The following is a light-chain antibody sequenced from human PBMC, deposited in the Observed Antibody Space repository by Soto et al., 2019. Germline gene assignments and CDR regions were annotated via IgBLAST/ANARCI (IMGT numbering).Light chain of an antibody. Sequence: QSALTQPASVSGSPGQSITISCTGTSSDVGGYNYVSWYQQHPGKARKLMIYDVSNRPSGVSNRFSGSKSGNTASLTISGLQAEDEADYYCSSYTSSSTRVFGTGTNLTVL. J-gene: IGLJ1*01. CDR2: DVS. CDR1: SSDVGGYNY. CDR3: SSYTSSSTRV. V-gene: IGLV2-14*01.